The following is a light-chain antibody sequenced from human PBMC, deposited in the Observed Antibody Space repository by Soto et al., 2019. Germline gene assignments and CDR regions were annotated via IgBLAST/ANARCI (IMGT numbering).Light chain of an antibody. CDR2: KAS. CDR1: QSIRSW. Sequence: DIQMTQSPSTLSASVGDRITITCRASQSIRSWLAWYQQKPGKAPNLLIYKASSSESGVPSRFIGSGSGTEFALTIRSLQPDGSATYYCQQYESGWTFGEGTKVEIK. J-gene: IGKJ1*01. V-gene: IGKV1-5*03. CDR3: QQYESGWT.